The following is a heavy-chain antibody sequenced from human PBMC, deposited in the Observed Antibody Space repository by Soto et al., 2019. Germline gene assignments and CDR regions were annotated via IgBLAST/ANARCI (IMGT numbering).Heavy chain of an antibody. V-gene: IGHV3-21*06. Sequence: LRLSCAASGFTFTRYSMNWVRQAPGKGLEWVSSISSTTNYIYYGDSMKGRFTISRGNAKNSLYLEMNSLRAEDTAVYYCARESEDLTSNFDYWGQGTLVTVSS. CDR3: ARESEDLTSNFDY. CDR2: ISSTTNYI. CDR1: GFTFTRYS. J-gene: IGHJ4*02.